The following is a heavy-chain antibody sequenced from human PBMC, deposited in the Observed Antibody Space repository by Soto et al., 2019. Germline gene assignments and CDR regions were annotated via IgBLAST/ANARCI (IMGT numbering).Heavy chain of an antibody. CDR3: ARERVGTYYYDTSGYNDAFDI. J-gene: IGHJ3*02. CDR1: GGSISSYY. V-gene: IGHV4-59*01. Sequence: PSETLSLTCSVSGGSISSYYWNWIRQPPGKGLEWIGYIYYSGSTNYNPSLKSRVTISVDPSKTQFSLKLRSVTAADTAVYYCARERVGTYYYDTSGYNDAFDIWGQGTMVTVSS. CDR2: IYYSGST. D-gene: IGHD3-22*01.